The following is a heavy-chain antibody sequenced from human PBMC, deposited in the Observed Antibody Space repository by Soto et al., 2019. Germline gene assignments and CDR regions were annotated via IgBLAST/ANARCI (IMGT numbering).Heavy chain of an antibody. V-gene: IGHV1-46*03. J-gene: IGHJ3*02. CDR2: INPSGGST. D-gene: IGHD3-9*01. CDR1: GDSFTSYY. Sequence: GTSVKLSCEACGDSFTSYYMHWVRQAPRQGLEWMGIINPSGGSTSYAQKFQGRVTMTRDTSTSTVYMELSSLRSEDTAVYYCARAPPLLLRYFDWLKNSDAFDIWGQGTMVTVSS. CDR3: ARAPPLLLRYFDWLKNSDAFDI.